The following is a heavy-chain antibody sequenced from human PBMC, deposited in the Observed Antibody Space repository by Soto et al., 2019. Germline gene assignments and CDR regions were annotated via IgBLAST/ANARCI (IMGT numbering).Heavy chain of an antibody. J-gene: IGHJ5*02. Sequence: GASVKVSCKASGYTFTSYHMHWVRQAPGQGLEWMGIINPSGGSTSYAQKFQGRVTMTRDTSTSTVYMELSSLRSEDTAVYYCARDRVPIAARPDNWFDPWGQGTLVTVSS. D-gene: IGHD6-6*01. CDR1: GYTFTSYH. V-gene: IGHV1-46*01. CDR2: INPSGGST. CDR3: ARDRVPIAARPDNWFDP.